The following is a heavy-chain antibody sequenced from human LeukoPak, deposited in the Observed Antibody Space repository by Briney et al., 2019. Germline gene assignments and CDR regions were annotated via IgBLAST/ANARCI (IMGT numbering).Heavy chain of an antibody. CDR1: GFSFSSYD. CDR2: IGSGGDT. J-gene: IGHJ4*02. Sequence: PGGSLRPSCAGSGFSFSSYDMLWVRQATGKGLEWVSAIGSGGDTYYAGSVKGRFTISRESAKNSFYLQMNSLSAGDTAVYFCARAVAGTDEIDSWGQGTLVTVSS. CDR3: ARAVAGTDEIDS. V-gene: IGHV3-13*01. D-gene: IGHD6-19*01.